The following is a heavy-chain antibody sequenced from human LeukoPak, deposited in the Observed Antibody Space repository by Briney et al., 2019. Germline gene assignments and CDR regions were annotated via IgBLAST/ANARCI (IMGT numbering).Heavy chain of an antibody. Sequence: ETLSLTCTVSGGSISSYYWSWVRQAPGKGLEWVSGISGSGESTFYADSVKGRFTISSDKSKNTLYLQMNSLRVEDTALYYCAKGSRDSTSYCFDSWGRGTLVAVSS. CDR3: AKGSRDSTSYCFDS. D-gene: IGHD3-22*01. CDR2: ISGSGEST. J-gene: IGHJ4*02. V-gene: IGHV3-23*01. CDR1: GGSISSYY.